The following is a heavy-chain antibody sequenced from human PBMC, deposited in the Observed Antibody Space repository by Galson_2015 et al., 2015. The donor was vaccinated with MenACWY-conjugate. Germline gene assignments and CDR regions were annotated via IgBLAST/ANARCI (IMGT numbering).Heavy chain of an antibody. CDR1: GFTFTGYE. V-gene: IGHV3-48*03. D-gene: IGHD5-18*01. CDR3: ARVAIWIHQYYYYMDV. CDR2: ISKSGSPI. J-gene: IGHJ6*03. Sequence: SLRLSCAVSGFTFTGYEFNWVRQAPGKGLEWLSYISKSGSPIYYADSVKGRFTISRDNTKKSLFLQMNSLTAGDTAVYYCARVAIWIHQYYYYMDVWGKGTTVTVSS.